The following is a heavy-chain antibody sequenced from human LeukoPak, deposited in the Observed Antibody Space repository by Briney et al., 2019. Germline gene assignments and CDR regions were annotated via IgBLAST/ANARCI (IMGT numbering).Heavy chain of an antibody. CDR2: IYYSGST. D-gene: IGHD3-22*01. CDR1: GGSISSYY. V-gene: IGHV4-59*01. CDR3: ARVHYYDSLNPLYYFDY. J-gene: IGHJ4*02. Sequence: SETLSLTCTVSGGSISSYYWSWIRQPPGKGLEWIGYIYYSGSTNYNPSLKSRVTISVDTFKNQFSLKLSSVTAADTAVYYCARVHYYDSLNPLYYFDYWGQGTLVTVSS.